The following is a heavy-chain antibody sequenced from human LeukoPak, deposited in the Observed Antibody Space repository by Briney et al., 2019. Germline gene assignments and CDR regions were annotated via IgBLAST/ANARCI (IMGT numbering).Heavy chain of an antibody. D-gene: IGHD3-10*01. CDR2: INPISGST. Sequence: ASVKVSCKASGYTFTSHYMHWVRQPPAQGLEWMGIINPISGSTTYAHKFQGRVSMIRDTSTSTVYVELSSLRSEDTAVYYCARGSFYNHYDPLDPWGQGTLVTVSS. J-gene: IGHJ5*02. V-gene: IGHV1-46*01. CDR1: GYTFTSHY. CDR3: ARGSFYNHYDPLDP.